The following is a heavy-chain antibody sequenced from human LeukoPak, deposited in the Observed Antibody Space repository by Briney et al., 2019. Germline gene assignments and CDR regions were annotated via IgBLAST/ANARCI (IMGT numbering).Heavy chain of an antibody. J-gene: IGHJ4*02. D-gene: IGHD3-22*01. CDR3: ASPGFYDSSGNGEGY. CDR1: GGTFSSYT. V-gene: IGHV1-69*02. Sequence: ASVKVSCKASGGTFSSYTISWVRQAPGQGLEWMGRIIPILGIANYAQKFQGRVTITADKSTSTAYMELSSLRSEDMAVYYCASPGFYDSSGNGEGYWGQGTLVTVSS. CDR2: IIPILGIA.